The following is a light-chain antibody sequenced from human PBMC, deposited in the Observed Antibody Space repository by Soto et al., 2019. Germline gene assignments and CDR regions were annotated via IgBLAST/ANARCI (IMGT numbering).Light chain of an antibody. CDR3: RSSTSSRTYV. Sequence: QSALTQPPSVSGSPGQSVTISCTGTSSDVGSYNRVSWYQQPPGTSPKLLIYEVINRPSGVPDRFSGSKSGNTASLTISGLQAEDEADYYYRSSTSSRTYVFGSGTKVTVL. CDR1: SSDVGSYNR. CDR2: EVI. J-gene: IGLJ1*01. V-gene: IGLV2-18*02.